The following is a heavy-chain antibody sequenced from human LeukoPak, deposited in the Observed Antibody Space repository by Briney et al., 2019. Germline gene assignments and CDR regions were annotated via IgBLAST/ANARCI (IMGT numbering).Heavy chain of an antibody. J-gene: IGHJ1*01. CDR2: ISAGGHNT. CDR3: ANQPERYCSGGSCLPSTG. Sequence: PGRSLRLSCDASGFIFSDYAMHWVRQAPGKGLEWVSGISAGGHNTYYADSVKGRFTISRDNSKNTLFVQMNSLSSDDTAVYYCANQPERYCSGGSCLPSTGWGQGTLVTVSS. CDR1: GFIFSDYA. V-gene: IGHV3-23*01. D-gene: IGHD2-15*01.